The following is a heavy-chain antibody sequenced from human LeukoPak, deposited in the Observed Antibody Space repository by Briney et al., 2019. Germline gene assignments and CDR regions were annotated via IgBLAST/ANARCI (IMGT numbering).Heavy chain of an antibody. J-gene: IGHJ3*02. Sequence: PGGSLRLSCAASGFTFSSYAMHWVRQAPGKGLEWVAVISYDGSNKYYADSVKGRFTISRDNSKNTLYLQMNSLRAEDTAVYYCAKDAPKYYYDSSGYHDAFHIWGQGTMVTVSS. CDR1: GFTFSSYA. D-gene: IGHD3-22*01. V-gene: IGHV3-30-3*01. CDR2: ISYDGSNK. CDR3: AKDAPKYYYDSSGYHDAFHI.